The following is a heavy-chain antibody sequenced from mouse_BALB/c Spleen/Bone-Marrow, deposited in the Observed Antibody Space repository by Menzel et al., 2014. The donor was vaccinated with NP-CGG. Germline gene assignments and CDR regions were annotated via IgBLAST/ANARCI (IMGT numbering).Heavy chain of an antibody. V-gene: IGHV1-14*01. CDR1: GYRFTTYV. J-gene: IGHJ1*01. Sequence: VQLQQSGPELVKPGAPVKMSCKTSGYRFTTYVMHWVKQKPGQGLEWIGYINPYNDVTNYNEKFKGKATLTSDKSSSTSYMELSSLTSEDSAVYYCARNYGHWYFDVWGAGTTVTVSS. D-gene: IGHD1-1*02. CDR2: INPYNDVT. CDR3: ARNYGHWYFDV.